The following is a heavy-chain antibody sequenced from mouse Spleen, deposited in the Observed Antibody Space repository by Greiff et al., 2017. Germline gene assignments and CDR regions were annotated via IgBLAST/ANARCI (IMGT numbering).Heavy chain of an antibody. J-gene: IGHJ3*01. CDR2: IDPENGDT. CDR1: GFNIKDDY. CDR3: TTGRPSFAY. V-gene: IGHV14-4*01. Sequence: EVQLQESGAELVRPGASVKLSCTASGFNIKDDYMHWVKQRPEQGLEWIGWIDPENGDTEYASKFQGKATITADTSSNTAYLQLSSLTSEDTAVYYCTTGRPSFAYWGQGTLVTVSA.